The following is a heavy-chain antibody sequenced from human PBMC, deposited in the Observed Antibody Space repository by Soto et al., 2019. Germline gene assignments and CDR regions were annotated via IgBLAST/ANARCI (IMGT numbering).Heavy chain of an antibody. CDR3: TSACAVTGGSSNTLPIAS. D-gene: IGHD6-19*01. J-gene: IGHJ5*01. Sequence: QVHLVQSGAEVTEPGASVKVSCKASGYTFTDYYLHWVRQAPGQGLEWMGWLNPDSGVTRFEQKFQGRVTLTRDTAIRTAYKEESRITSDDTDGYYCTSACAVTGGSSNTLPIASLGQGSLGTVPS. V-gene: IGHV1-2*02. CDR1: GYTFTDYY. CDR2: LNPDSGVT.